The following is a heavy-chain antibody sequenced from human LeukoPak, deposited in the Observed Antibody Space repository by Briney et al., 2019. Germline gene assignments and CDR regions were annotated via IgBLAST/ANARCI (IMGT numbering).Heavy chain of an antibody. D-gene: IGHD2-15*01. CDR1: GYTFTSYY. CDR2: INPSGGSI. V-gene: IGHV1-46*01. CDR3: ASGYCSGGSCPYYYYYYYMDV. Sequence: GAPVKVSCKASGYTFTSYYMHWVRQAPGQGLEWMGIINPSGGSISYAQKFQGRVTMTRDTSTSTVYMELSSLRSEDTAVYYCASGYCSGGSCPYYYYYYYMDVWGKGTTVTVSS. J-gene: IGHJ6*03.